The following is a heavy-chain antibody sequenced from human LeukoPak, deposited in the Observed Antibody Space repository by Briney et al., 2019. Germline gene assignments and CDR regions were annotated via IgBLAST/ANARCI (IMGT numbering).Heavy chain of an antibody. Sequence: GGSLRLSCAASGFTFSNYWMSWVRPAPGKGLEWVADINQDGSEKSYVDSVEGRFTISRDNAKKSLYLHVNSLIAEDTAVYYCARDIYGGHDYWGQGTLLTVSS. D-gene: IGHD2-21*01. CDR2: INQDGSEK. CDR1: GFTFSNYW. V-gene: IGHV3-7*04. CDR3: ARDIYGGHDY. J-gene: IGHJ4*02.